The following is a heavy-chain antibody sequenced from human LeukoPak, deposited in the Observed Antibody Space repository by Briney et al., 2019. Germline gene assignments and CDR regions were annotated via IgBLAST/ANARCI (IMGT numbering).Heavy chain of an antibody. CDR2: INPNSGDT. CDR1: GYTFTGYY. V-gene: IGHV1-2*02. D-gene: IGHD2-21*01. CDR3: ATHRGDS. Sequence: ASVRVSCKASGYTFTGYYIHWVRQAPGQGVEWMGWINPNSGDTKYAQKFQGSVTMTRDTSINTAYMELSRLRSDDTAIHYFATHRGDSWGQGTLVTVSS. J-gene: IGHJ5*02.